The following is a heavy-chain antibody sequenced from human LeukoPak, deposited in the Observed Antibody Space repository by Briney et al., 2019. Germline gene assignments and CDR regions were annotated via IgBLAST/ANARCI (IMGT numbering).Heavy chain of an antibody. CDR3: ARAAIYYDSSGLDY. CDR1: GGSFSGYY. Sequence: PSETLSLTCAVYGGSFSGYYWSWIRQPPGKGLEWIGEINHSGSTNYNPSLKSRVTISVDTSKNQFSLKLSSVTAAGTAVYYCARAAIYYDSSGLDYWGQGTLVTVSS. V-gene: IGHV4-34*01. J-gene: IGHJ4*02. CDR2: INHSGST. D-gene: IGHD3-22*01.